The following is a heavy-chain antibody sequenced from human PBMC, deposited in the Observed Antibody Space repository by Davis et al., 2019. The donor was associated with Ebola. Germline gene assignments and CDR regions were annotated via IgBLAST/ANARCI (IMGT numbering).Heavy chain of an antibody. J-gene: IGHJ5*02. Sequence: SETLSLTCAVYGGSFSDYYWTWIRQPPGKGLEWIGEINHSGGTNYNPSLKSRVTISLDTSNNQFSLKLTSVTATDTAVYYCARSENCGGDFSGPHWFDPWGQGTPVTVSS. V-gene: IGHV4-34*01. CDR3: ARSENCGGDFSGPHWFDP. D-gene: IGHD2-21*01. CDR2: INHSGGT. CDR1: GGSFSDYY.